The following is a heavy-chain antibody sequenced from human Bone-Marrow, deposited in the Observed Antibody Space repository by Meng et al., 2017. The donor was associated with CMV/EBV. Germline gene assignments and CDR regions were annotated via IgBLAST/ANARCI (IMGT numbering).Heavy chain of an antibody. Sequence: SETLSLTCTVSGGSISSYYWSWIRQPPGKGLEWIGYIYYSGSTNYNPSPKSRVTISVDTSKNQFSLKLSSVTAADTAVYYCARYRGYYGSGSFRLDYWGQGTLVTVSS. D-gene: IGHD3-10*01. CDR2: IYYSGST. V-gene: IGHV4-59*01. CDR1: GGSISSYY. CDR3: ARYRGYYGSGSFRLDY. J-gene: IGHJ4*02.